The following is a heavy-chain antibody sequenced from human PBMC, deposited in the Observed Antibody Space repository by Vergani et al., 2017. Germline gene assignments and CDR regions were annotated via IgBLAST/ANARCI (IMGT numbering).Heavy chain of an antibody. CDR1: GFTFSSYA. CDR2: MSGSGGST. CDR3: AKDPEVVVARTGSTDY. V-gene: IGHV3-23*01. Sequence: EVQLLESGGGLVQPGGSLRLSCAASGFTFSSYAMSWVRQAPGKGLEWVSAMSGSGGSTYYADSVKGRFTISRDNSKNTLYLQMNSLRAEDTAVYDCAKDPEVVVARTGSTDYWGQGTLVTVSS. D-gene: IGHD2-15*01. J-gene: IGHJ4*02.